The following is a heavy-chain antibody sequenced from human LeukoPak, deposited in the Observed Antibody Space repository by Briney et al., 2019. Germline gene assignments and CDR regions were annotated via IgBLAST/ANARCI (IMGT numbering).Heavy chain of an antibody. CDR3: ARGCLGEVGATLDLFYFDY. CDR2: IYYSGST. J-gene: IGHJ4*02. Sequence: SETLSLTCTVSGGSISSGGYYWSWVRQHPGKGLEWIVYIYYSGSTYYNPSLKSRVTISVDTSKNQFSLKLSSVTAADTAVYYCARGCLGEVGATLDLFYFDYWGQGTLVTVSS. D-gene: IGHD1-26*01. CDR1: GGSISSGGYY. V-gene: IGHV4-31*03.